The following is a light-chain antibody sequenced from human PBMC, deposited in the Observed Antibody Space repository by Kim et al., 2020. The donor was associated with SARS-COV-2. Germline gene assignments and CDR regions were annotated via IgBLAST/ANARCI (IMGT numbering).Light chain of an antibody. J-gene: IGLJ3*02. CDR2: EDH. CDR3: QAWDSNTVV. V-gene: IGLV3-1*01. Sequence: SYELTQPPSVSVSPGQTASITYSGDKLGDKNVCXYQQKPGQSPVLVIYEDHKRPSGIPERFSGSNSGNTATLTISGTQAMDEADYYCQAWDSNTVVFGGG. CDR1: KLGDKN.